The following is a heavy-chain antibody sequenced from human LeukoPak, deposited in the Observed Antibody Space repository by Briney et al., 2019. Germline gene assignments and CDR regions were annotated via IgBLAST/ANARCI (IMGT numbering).Heavy chain of an antibody. V-gene: IGHV3-21*01. CDR3: AVLEYGGSIDAFDI. Sequence: PGGSLRLSSAASGFTFSSYSMNRVRQAPGKGLEWVSSISSSSSYIYYADSMKGRFTISRDNAKNSLYLQMNSLGAEDTAVYYCAVLEYGGSIDAFDIWGQGTMVTVSS. CDR1: GFTFSSYS. D-gene: IGHD3-3*01. CDR2: ISSSSSYI. J-gene: IGHJ3*02.